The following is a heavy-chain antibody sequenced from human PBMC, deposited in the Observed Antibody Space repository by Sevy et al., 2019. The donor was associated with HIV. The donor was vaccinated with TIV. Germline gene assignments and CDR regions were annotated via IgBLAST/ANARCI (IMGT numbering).Heavy chain of an antibody. CDR1: GGSISSGAYS. CDR2: IYHTGNT. D-gene: IGHD2-15*01. V-gene: IGHV4-30-2*01. CDR3: DRDRGKLTTPGFFDY. Sequence: SETLSLTCTVSGGSISSGAYSWNWIRQPPGKGLEWIGYIYHTGNTYYHPSLKSRVTISVDRSKNQFSLKMSSEPAAETAVYYCDRDRGKLTTPGFFDYWGQGSLVTVSS. J-gene: IGHJ4*02.